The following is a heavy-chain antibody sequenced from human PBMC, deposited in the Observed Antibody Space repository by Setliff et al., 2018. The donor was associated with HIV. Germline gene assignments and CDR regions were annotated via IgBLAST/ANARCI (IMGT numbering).Heavy chain of an antibody. Sequence: GGSLRLSCAASGLTLSNSAMTWVRQKPWRGLEWVSLIQSGGIIYYADSVKGRFTISRDNAKNSLYLQMNSLRAEDTAVYYCARDIVGTAMTFDYWGQGALVTVSS. D-gene: IGHD2-21*02. CDR1: GLTLSNSA. CDR2: IQSGGII. V-gene: IGHV3-21*01. CDR3: ARDIVGTAMTFDY. J-gene: IGHJ4*02.